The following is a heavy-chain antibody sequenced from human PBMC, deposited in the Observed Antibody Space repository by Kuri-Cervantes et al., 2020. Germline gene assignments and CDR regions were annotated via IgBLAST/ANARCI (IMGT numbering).Heavy chain of an antibody. Sequence: GESLKISCEASGFTVSSNYMSWVRQAPGKGLEWVSVIYSGGTIYYADSVKGRFTISRDNAKNSLYLQMNSLRAEETAVYYCARGGLEWLDLFGWFDPWGQGTLVTVSS. CDR2: IYSGGTI. J-gene: IGHJ5*02. D-gene: IGHD3-3*01. V-gene: IGHV3-53*03. CDR1: GFTVSSNY. CDR3: ARGGLEWLDLFGWFDP.